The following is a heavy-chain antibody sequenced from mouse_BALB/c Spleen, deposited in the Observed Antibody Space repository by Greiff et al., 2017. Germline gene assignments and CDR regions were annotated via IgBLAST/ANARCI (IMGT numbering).Heavy chain of an antibody. CDR3: ARLEATWYFDV. CDR2: IYPGDGDT. D-gene: IGHD3-2*02. J-gene: IGHJ1*01. V-gene: IGHV1-87*01. CDR1: GYTFTSYW. Sequence: VQLQQSGAELARPGASVKLSCKASGYTFTSYWMQWVKQRPGQGLEWIGAIYPGDGDTRYTQKFKGKATLTADKSSSTAYMQLSSLASEDSAVYYCARLEATWYFDVWGAGTTVTVSS.